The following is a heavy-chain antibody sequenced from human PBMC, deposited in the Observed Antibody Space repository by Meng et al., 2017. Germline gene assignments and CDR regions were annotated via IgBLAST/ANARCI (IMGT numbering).Heavy chain of an antibody. CDR3: ARDLPGIAAAGVIDY. CDR1: GFTFSSYS. V-gene: IGHV3-21*01. Sequence: GESLKISCAASGFTFSSYSMNWVRQAPGKGLEWVSSISSSSSYIYYADSVKDRFTISRDNSTNSLYLQMNSLRDEDTAVYYCARDLPGIAAAGVIDYWGQGTLVTVSS. J-gene: IGHJ4*02. D-gene: IGHD6-13*01. CDR2: ISSSSSYI.